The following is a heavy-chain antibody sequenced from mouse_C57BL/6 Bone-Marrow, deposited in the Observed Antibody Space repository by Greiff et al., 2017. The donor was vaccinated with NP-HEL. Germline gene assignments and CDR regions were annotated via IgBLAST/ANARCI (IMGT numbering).Heavy chain of an antibody. CDR3: TTRYPYYYGSSLDY. Sequence: VQLKQSGAELVRPGASVKLSCTASGFNIKDDYMHWVKQRPEQGLEWIGWIDPENGDTEYASKFQGKATITADTSSNTAYLQLSSLTSEDTAVYYCTTRYPYYYGSSLDYWGQGTTLTVSS. CDR1: GFNIKDDY. J-gene: IGHJ2*01. CDR2: IDPENGDT. V-gene: IGHV14-4*01. D-gene: IGHD1-1*01.